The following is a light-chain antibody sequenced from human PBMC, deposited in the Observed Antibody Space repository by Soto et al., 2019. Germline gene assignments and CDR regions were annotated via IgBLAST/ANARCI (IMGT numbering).Light chain of an antibody. Sequence: DIQMTQSPSSLSASVGDRVTITCRARQSISSYLNWYQQKPGKAPKLLIYAASSLQSGVPSRFSGSGSGTEFTLTISSLQSEDFAVYYCKQYNTWPPFTFGQGTRLEIK. J-gene: IGKJ5*01. CDR3: KQYNTWPPFT. CDR2: AAS. V-gene: IGKV1-39*01. CDR1: QSISSY.